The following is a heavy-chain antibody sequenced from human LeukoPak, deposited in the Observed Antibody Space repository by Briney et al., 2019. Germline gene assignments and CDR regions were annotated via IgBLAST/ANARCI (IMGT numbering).Heavy chain of an antibody. V-gene: IGHV3-23*01. CDR1: GFTFSSYA. D-gene: IGHD6-13*01. J-gene: IGHJ5*02. Sequence: GGSLRLSCAASGFTFSSYAMSWVRQAPGKGLEWVSAISGSGGSTYYADSVKGRLTISRDNSKNTLYLQMNSLRAEDTAVYYCAKDPSSSWTVNWFDPWGQGTLVTVSS. CDR3: AKDPSSSWTVNWFDP. CDR2: ISGSGGST.